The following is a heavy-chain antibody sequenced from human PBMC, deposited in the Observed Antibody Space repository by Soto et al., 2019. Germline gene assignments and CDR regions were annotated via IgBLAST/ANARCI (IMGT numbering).Heavy chain of an antibody. J-gene: IGHJ1*01. Sequence: QVQLQESGPGLVKPSQTLSLTCTVSGGSISSGGYYWSWIRQHPGKGLEWIGYIYYSGSTYYNPSLKSRVTISVDTSKNQFSLKLSSVTAADTAVYYCLAHAHYGSGSYYRAEYCQHWGQGTLVTVSS. CDR2: IYYSGST. V-gene: IGHV4-31*03. CDR3: LAHAHYGSGSYYRAEYCQH. D-gene: IGHD3-10*01. CDR1: GGSISSGGYY.